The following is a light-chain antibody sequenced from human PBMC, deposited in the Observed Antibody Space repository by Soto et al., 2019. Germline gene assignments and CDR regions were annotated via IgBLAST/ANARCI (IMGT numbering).Light chain of an antibody. CDR3: QQYNNWPLT. Sequence: EIVMTQSPATLSVSPGERATLSCRASQSVSSNLAWYQQKPGQAPRLLIYDASTRATGIPARFGGSGSGTEFTLTISSLQSEDFAVYYCQQYNNWPLTFGGGTNVEIK. V-gene: IGKV3-15*01. CDR1: QSVSSN. CDR2: DAS. J-gene: IGKJ4*01.